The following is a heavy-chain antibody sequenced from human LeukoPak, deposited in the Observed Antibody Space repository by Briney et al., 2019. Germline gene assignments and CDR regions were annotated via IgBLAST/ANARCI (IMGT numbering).Heavy chain of an antibody. J-gene: IGHJ3*02. CDR3: AKDPSLSVTDDAFDI. V-gene: IGHV3-33*06. CDR2: IWYDGSNK. CDR1: GFTFSSYG. D-gene: IGHD4-17*01. Sequence: PGGSLRLSCAASGFTFSSYGMHWVRQAPGKGLEWVAVIWYDGSNKYYADSVKGRFTISRDNSKNTLYLQMNSLRAEDTAVYYCAKDPSLSVTDDAFDIWGQGTMVTVSS.